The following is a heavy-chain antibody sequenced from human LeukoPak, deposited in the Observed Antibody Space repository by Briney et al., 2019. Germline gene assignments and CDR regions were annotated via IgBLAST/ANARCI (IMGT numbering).Heavy chain of an antibody. D-gene: IGHD6-13*01. Sequence: GGSLRLSCAASGFTFSSYAMSWVRQAPGKGLEWVSSISSSSSYIYYADSVKGRFTISRDNAKNSLYLQMNSLRAEDTAVYYCAYLAAAGTLIFDYWGQGTLVTVSS. J-gene: IGHJ4*02. V-gene: IGHV3-21*01. CDR2: ISSSSSYI. CDR1: GFTFSSYA. CDR3: AYLAAAGTLIFDY.